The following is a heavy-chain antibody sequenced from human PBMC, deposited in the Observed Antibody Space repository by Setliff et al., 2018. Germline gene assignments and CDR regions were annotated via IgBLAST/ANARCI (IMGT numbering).Heavy chain of an antibody. Sequence: PSETLSLTCTVSGGSISSGNYYWSWIRQPAGKGLEWIGNIPTGGTTNYNPSRKSRVTISVDTSKNQFSLTLSAVTAADTAGYLCAREDGSNYYYYYMDVWGKGTTVTVSS. CDR3: AREDGSNYYYYYMDV. V-gene: IGHV4-61*09. J-gene: IGHJ6*03. CDR2: IPTGGTT. D-gene: IGHD3-10*01. CDR1: GGSISSGNYY.